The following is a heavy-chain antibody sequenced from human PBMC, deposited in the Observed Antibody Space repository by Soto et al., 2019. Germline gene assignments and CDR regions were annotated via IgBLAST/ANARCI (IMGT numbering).Heavy chain of an antibody. J-gene: IGHJ5*02. CDR2: IYWDDDM. Sequence: SGPTLVNPTQTLTLTCTFSGFSFRTPGVGVGWVRQPPGKALEWLALIYWDDDMRYRPSLRSRLTISKDTSKNQVVLTMTNMDPVDTATYYCVSGSLPNWFDPWGQGTLVTVSS. D-gene: IGHD3-10*01. CDR3: VSGSLPNWFDP. CDR1: GFSFRTPGVG. V-gene: IGHV2-5*02.